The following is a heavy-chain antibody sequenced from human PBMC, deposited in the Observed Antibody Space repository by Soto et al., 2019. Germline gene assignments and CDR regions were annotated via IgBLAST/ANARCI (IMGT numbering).Heavy chain of an antibody. D-gene: IGHD3-3*01. J-gene: IGHJ5*02. V-gene: IGHV1-8*01. CDR3: ARGRGITIFGVVIHNWFDP. CDR2: MNPNSGNT. CDR1: GYTFTSYE. Sequence: QVQLVQSGAEVKKPGASVKVSCKASGYTFTSYEINWVRQATGQGLEWMGWMNPNSGNTGYAQKFQGRVTMTRNTSISTAYMELSSLRSEDTAVYYCARGRGITIFGVVIHNWFDPWGQGTLVTVSS.